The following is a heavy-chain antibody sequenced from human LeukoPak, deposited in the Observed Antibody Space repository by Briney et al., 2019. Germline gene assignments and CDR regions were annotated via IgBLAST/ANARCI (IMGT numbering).Heavy chain of an antibody. CDR1: GFTFSSYG. V-gene: IGHV3-30*02. Sequence: GGSLRLSCAASGFTFSSYGMHWVRQAPGKGLEWVAFIRYDGSNKYYADSVKGRFTISRDNSKNTLYLQMNSLRAEDTAVYYCAKIGGGSYDSSSIDYWGQGTLVTVSS. D-gene: IGHD1-26*01. CDR2: IRYDGSNK. CDR3: AKIGGGSYDSSSIDY. J-gene: IGHJ4*02.